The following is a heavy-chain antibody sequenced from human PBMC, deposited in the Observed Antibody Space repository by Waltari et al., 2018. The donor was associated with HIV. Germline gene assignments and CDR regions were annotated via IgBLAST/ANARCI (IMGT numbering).Heavy chain of an antibody. D-gene: IGHD3-10*01. CDR3: AKLRSGSYDWFDP. J-gene: IGHJ5*02. V-gene: IGHV5-10-1*01. CDR1: GSSFLIYW. Sequence: EVQLVQTGAEVKKPGESLRISCKGSGSSFLIYWISWVRQMPGKGLEWMGRIDPRDSYTNYSPSFQGHVTISADKSISTAYLQWSSLKASDTAMYYCAKLRSGSYDWFDPWGQGTLVTVSS. CDR2: IDPRDSYT.